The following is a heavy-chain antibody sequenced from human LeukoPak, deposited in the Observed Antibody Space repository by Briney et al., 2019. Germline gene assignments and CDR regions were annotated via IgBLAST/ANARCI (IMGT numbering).Heavy chain of an antibody. V-gene: IGHV1-8*03. Sequence: ASVKVSCKASGYTFTNYDINWVRQATGQGLEWMGWMNPNSGNTGYAQKFQGRVTITRNTSISTAYMELSSLRSEDTAVYYCARGRCVGSTSCYYFDYWGQGTLVTVSS. CDR1: GYTFTNYD. CDR2: MNPNSGNT. J-gene: IGHJ4*02. D-gene: IGHD2-2*01. CDR3: ARGRCVGSTSCYYFDY.